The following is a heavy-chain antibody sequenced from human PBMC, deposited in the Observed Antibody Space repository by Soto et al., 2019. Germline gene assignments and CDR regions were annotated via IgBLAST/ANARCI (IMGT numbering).Heavy chain of an antibody. D-gene: IGHD6-6*01. CDR1: GVTFSSYA. CDR3: ARSGFIAARPSFDY. CDR2: IIPIFGTA. V-gene: IGHV1-69*13. Sequence: SVKVSCKASGVTFSSYAISWVRQAPGQGLEWMGGIIPIFGTANYAQKFQGRVTITADESTSTAYMELSSLRSEDTAVYYCARSGFIAARPSFDYWGQGTLVTVSS. J-gene: IGHJ4*02.